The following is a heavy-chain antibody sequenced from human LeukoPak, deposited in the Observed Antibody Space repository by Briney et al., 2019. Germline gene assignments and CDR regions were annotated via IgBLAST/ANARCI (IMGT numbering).Heavy chain of an antibody. D-gene: IGHD6-19*01. CDR2: VYYSGST. CDR3: ARDPKGYSSGWYHGMDV. Sequence: KPSETLSLTCTVSGGSISSYYWSWTRQPPGKGLEWIGYVYYSGSTNYNPSLKSRVTISVDTSKNQFSLKLRSVTAADTAVYYCARDPKGYSSGWYHGMDVWGQGTAVTVTS. CDR1: GGSISSYY. J-gene: IGHJ6*02. V-gene: IGHV4-59*01.